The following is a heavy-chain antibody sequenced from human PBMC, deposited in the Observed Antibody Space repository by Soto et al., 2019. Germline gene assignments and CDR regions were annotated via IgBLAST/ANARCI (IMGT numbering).Heavy chain of an antibody. Sequence: ASVKVSCKASGYTFTGYYMHWVRQAPGQGLEWMGWLNPNSGGTNYAQKFQGRVTMTRDTSISTAYMELSRLRSDDTAVYYCARDLTYYDFLSGYYETGYWGQGTLVTVSS. CDR3: ARDLTYYDFLSGYYETGY. CDR1: GYTFTGYY. D-gene: IGHD3-3*01. CDR2: LNPNSGGT. V-gene: IGHV1-2*02. J-gene: IGHJ4*02.